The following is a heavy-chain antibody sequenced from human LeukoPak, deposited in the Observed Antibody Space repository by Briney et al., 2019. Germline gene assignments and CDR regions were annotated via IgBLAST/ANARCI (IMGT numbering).Heavy chain of an antibody. V-gene: IGHV3-23*01. CDR1: GFPFSSYF. J-gene: IGHJ4*02. CDR3: ARDRRYSGGWYFFDY. Sequence: TGGSPRLSCAASGFPFSSYFMAWVRQAPGKGLEWLASVTGSGDKTYYDDSVKGRFTISRDNSKNTLYLQMNSLRAEDTAVYYCARDRRYSGGWYFFDYWGQGTLVTVSS. D-gene: IGHD6-19*01. CDR2: VTGSGDKT.